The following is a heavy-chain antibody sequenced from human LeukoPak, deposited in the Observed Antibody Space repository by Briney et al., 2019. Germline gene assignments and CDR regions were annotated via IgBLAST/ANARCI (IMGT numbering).Heavy chain of an antibody. V-gene: IGHV6-1*01. CDR1: GDSVSKSVGT. CDR3: GRDYFASGKYRFDY. Sequence: SQTLSLTCALSGDSVSKSVGTWKSIRQSPSRGLEWQGRTYYRFKRSNDYAVSETSRITRNPDTPKTQFSLQLNSVTAEDTAVYYCGRDYFASGKYRFDYWGLGNLVTVSA. D-gene: IGHD3-10*01. J-gene: IGHJ4*02. CDR2: TYYRFKRSN.